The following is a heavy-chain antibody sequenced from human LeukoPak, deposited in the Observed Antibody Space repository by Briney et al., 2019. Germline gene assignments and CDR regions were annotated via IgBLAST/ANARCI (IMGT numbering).Heavy chain of an antibody. CDR3: ATKGALSGYDSRTDFDY. Sequence: ASVKVSCKVSGYTLTELSMHWVRQAPGKGLEWMGGFDPEDGETIYAQKFQGRVTMTEDTSTDTAYMELSSLRSEDTAVYYCATKGALSGYDSRTDFDYWGRGTLVTVSS. V-gene: IGHV1-24*01. CDR1: GYTLTELS. D-gene: IGHD5-12*01. J-gene: IGHJ4*02. CDR2: FDPEDGET.